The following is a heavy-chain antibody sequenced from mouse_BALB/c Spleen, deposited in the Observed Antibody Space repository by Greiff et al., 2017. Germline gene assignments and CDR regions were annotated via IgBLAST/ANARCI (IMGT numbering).Heavy chain of an antibody. V-gene: IGHV1-15*01. CDR1: GYTFTDYE. J-gene: IGHJ3*01. D-gene: IGHD2-2*01. Sequence: VKLMESGAELVRPGASVTLSCKASGYTFTDYEMHWVQQTPVHGLEWIGAIDPETGGTAYNQKFKGTATLTADKSSSTAYMELRSLTSEDSAVYYCASFPLAYGYDAAWFAYWGQGTLVTVSA. CDR3: ASFPLAYGYDAAWFAY. CDR2: IDPETGGT.